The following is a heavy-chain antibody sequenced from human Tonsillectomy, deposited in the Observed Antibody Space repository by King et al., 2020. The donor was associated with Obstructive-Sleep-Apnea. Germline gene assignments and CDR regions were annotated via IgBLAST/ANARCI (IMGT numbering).Heavy chain of an antibody. J-gene: IGHJ4*02. Sequence: DVQLVESGGGLVQTGGALRLSCAASGFTFSEHYMDWVRQAPGKGPEWVGRIKNKDNKNTTEYAASVKGRFTISRDDSTNSLYLQMNSLRTEDTAVYYCAKDLGSPIVGTQWGQGTPVTV. CDR2: IKNKDNKNTT. V-gene: IGHV3-72*01. CDR3: AKDLGSPIVGTQ. CDR1: GFTFSEHY. D-gene: IGHD1-26*01.